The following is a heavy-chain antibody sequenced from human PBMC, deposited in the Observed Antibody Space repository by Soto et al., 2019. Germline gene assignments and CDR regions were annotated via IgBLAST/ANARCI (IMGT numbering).Heavy chain of an antibody. J-gene: IGHJ6*02. CDR1: GGSISSYY. V-gene: IGHV4-59*01. CDR2: IYNSGST. CDR3: ARARITMVREVIKYNMDV. Sequence: SETLSLTCTASGGSISSYYWSWIRRPPGKGLEWIGYIYNSGSTHSNPSLQSRVTVSVDTSKNQFSLKLSSVTAADTGIYYCARARITMVREVIKYNMDVWGQGTTVTVS. D-gene: IGHD3-10*01.